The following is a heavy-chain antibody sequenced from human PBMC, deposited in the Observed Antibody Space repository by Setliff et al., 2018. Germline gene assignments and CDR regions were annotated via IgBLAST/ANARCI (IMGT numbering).Heavy chain of an antibody. D-gene: IGHD6-19*01. V-gene: IGHV1-2*04. J-gene: IGHJ4*02. CDR3: ARDEGSGWYVGY. CDR2: INPNSGGT. Sequence: ASVKVSCKASGYTFTGYYMHWVRQAPGQGLEWMGWINPNSGGTNYAQKFQGWVTMTRDTSTSTVYMELSSLRSEDTAVYYCARDEGSGWYVGYWGQGTLVTVSS. CDR1: GYTFTGYY.